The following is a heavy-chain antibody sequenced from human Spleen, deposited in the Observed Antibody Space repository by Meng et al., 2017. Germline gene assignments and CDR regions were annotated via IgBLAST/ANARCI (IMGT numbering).Heavy chain of an antibody. Sequence: VQSGAEVKKPGASMKVSCKPSGYNCPDYYIHWVRRAPGQGLEWMGRINPKSGDTHYAQKFQARVTMTGDTSISTAYMELSGLRSDDTAMYYCARDEDISAAGKLFGDYWGQGTLVTVSS. D-gene: IGHD6-25*01. J-gene: IGHJ4*02. CDR3: ARDEDISAAGKLFGDY. CDR2: INPKSGDT. V-gene: IGHV1-2*06. CDR1: GYNCPDYY.